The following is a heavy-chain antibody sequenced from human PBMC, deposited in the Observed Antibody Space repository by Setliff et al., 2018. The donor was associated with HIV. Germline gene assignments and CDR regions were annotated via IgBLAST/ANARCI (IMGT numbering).Heavy chain of an antibody. Sequence: PSETLSLTCAVSGYSIRSGYYWGWIRQSPGKGLEWIGTTFRTGTSYYNPSLTSRVTISQDTSKNQFSLELTSVTAADTAVYYCATVDGTRYLDYWGQGKLVTV. V-gene: IGHV4-38-2*01. J-gene: IGHJ4*02. D-gene: IGHD1-1*01. CDR1: GYSIRSGYY. CDR2: TFRTGTS. CDR3: ATVDGTRYLDY.